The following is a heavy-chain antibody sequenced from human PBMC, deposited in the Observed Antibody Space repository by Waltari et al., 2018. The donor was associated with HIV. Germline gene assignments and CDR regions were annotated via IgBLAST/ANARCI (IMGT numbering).Heavy chain of an antibody. V-gene: IGHV1-2*02. CDR2: INPNSGGT. D-gene: IGHD2-2*02. CDR1: GYTFTGYY. CDR3: ARDRPEYQLLYGDWFDP. J-gene: IGHJ5*02. Sequence: QVQLVQSGAEVKKPGASVNVSCKASGYTFTGYYMHWVRQAPGQGLEWMGWINPNSGGTNYAQKFQGRVTMTRDTSISTAYMELSRLRSDDTAVYYCARDRPEYQLLYGDWFDPWGQGTLVTVSS.